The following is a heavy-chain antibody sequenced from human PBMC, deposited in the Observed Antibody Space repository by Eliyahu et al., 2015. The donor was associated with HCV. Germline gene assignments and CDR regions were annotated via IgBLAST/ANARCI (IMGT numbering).Heavy chain of an antibody. CDR2: IYSGGST. J-gene: IGHJ5*02. CDR1: GFTVSSNY. D-gene: IGHD5-12*01. Sequence: EVQLVESGGGLVQPGGSLRLSCAASGFTVSSNYMSGVRQAPGKGXEWVSVIYSGGSTYYADSVKGRFTISRDNSKNTLYLQMNSLRAEDTAVYYCARGGVASNWFDPWGQGTLVTVSS. CDR3: ARGGVASNWFDP. V-gene: IGHV3-66*01.